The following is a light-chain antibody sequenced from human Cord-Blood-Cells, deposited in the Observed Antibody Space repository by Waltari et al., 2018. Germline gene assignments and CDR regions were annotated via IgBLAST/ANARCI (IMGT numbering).Light chain of an antibody. CDR1: SGSIASNY. J-gene: IGLJ3*02. Sequence: NFMLTQPHSVSESPGKTVTISCTRSSGSIASNYVQCYQQRPGSSPTTVIYEDNQRPSGVPDRFSGTIDSSSNSASLTISGRRTEDEADYYCQSYDSSNWVFGGGTKLTVL. V-gene: IGLV6-57*01. CDR2: EDN. CDR3: QSYDSSNWV.